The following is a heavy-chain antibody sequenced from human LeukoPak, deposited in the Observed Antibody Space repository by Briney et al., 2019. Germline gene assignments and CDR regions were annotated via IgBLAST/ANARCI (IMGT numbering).Heavy chain of an antibody. Sequence: GGSLRLSCAASGLTFKNFTMSWVRQAPGKGLEWLAVSSGDEDSIHYADSVRGHFVISTDNSENTSYLHMNSLRAEDTAVYYCTIDLMTGFSSGWHFAYWGQGTLVTVSS. CDR1: GLTFKNFT. D-gene: IGHD6-19*01. J-gene: IGHJ4*02. V-gene: IGHV3-23*01. CDR3: TIDLMTGFSSGWHFAY. CDR2: SSGDEDSI.